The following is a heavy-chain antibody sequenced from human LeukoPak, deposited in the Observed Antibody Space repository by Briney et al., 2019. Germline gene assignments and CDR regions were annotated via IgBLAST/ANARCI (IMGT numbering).Heavy chain of an antibody. CDR1: GFIFSSYW. V-gene: IGHV3-7*01. Sequence: GGSLRLSCAASGFIFSSYWMTWVRQAPGKGLEWLANIKRDGSEKYYADSVKGRFTISRDNAKNSLFLQMNSLSAEDTAVYYCARPPNIATAGQDWGQGTLVTVPS. CDR3: ARPPNIATAGQD. J-gene: IGHJ4*02. CDR2: IKRDGSEK. D-gene: IGHD6-13*01.